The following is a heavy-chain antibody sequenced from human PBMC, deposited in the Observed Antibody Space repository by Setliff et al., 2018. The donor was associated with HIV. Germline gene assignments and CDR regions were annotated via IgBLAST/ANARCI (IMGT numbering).Heavy chain of an antibody. CDR1: GYIFTSYY. V-gene: IGHV1-46*01. CDR3: ARDGRAVTSLMVVVSLKNGMDV. Sequence: ASVKVSCKASGYIFTSYYMHWLRQVPGQGLEWMGIVDPSGGSTHYAQKFEGRVTMTRDTSTSTFHMELSSLTSEDRDIYYCARDGRAVTSLMVVVSLKNGMDVWGQGTTVTVSS. CDR2: VDPSGGST. D-gene: IGHD3-22*01. J-gene: IGHJ6*02.